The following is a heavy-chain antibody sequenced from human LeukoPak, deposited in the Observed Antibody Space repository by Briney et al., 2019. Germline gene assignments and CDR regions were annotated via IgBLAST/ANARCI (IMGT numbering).Heavy chain of an antibody. CDR2: IYYSGST. CDR1: GGSISSYY. Sequence: SETLSLTCTVSGGSISSYYWSWIRQPPGKGLEWIGYIYYSGSTNYNPSLKSRVTISVDTSKNQFSLKLSSVTAADTAVYYCARDISPDYWGQGTLVTVSS. V-gene: IGHV4-59*01. J-gene: IGHJ4*02. D-gene: IGHD2/OR15-2a*01. CDR3: ARDISPDY.